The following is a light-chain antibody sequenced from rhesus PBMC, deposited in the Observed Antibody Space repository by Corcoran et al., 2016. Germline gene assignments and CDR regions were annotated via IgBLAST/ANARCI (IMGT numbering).Light chain of an antibody. CDR1: ENVNNY. J-gene: IGKJ4*01. CDR3: QHGYGTPLT. Sequence: DIQMTQSPSSLSASVGDRVTITCRASENVNNYLNWYQQNPGKAPKFLIYKASTLQSGVPSRFSGSGSGTDYTFTISSLQPEDVATYYCQHGYGTPLTFGGGTKVEIK. V-gene: IGKV1-74*01. CDR2: KAS.